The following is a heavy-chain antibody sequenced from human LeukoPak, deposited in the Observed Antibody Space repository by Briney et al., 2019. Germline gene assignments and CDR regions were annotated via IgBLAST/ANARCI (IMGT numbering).Heavy chain of an antibody. CDR2: ISYDGSNK. J-gene: IGHJ4*02. CDR3: AKAGPNIVVVVAAADY. Sequence: GGSLRLSCAASGFTFSSYGMHWVRQAPGKGLEWVAVISYDGSNKYYADSVKGRFTISRDNSKNTLYLQMNSLRAEDTAVYYCAKAGPNIVVVVAAADYWGQGTLVTVSS. CDR1: GFTFSSYG. D-gene: IGHD2-15*01. V-gene: IGHV3-30*18.